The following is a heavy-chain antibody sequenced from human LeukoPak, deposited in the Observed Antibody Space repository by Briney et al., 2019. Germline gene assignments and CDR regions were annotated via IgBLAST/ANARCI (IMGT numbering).Heavy chain of an antibody. D-gene: IGHD2-2*01. CDR1: GGSFSGYY. CDR3: ARGRHRYCSSTSCYRVGDYYGMDV. Sequence: PSETLSLTCAVYGGSFSGYYWSWIRQPPGKGLEWIGEINHSGSTNYNPSLKSRVTISVDTSKNQFSLKLSSVTAADTAVYYCARGRHRYCSSTSCYRVGDYYGMDVWGQGTTVTVSS. V-gene: IGHV4-34*01. CDR2: INHSGST. J-gene: IGHJ6*02.